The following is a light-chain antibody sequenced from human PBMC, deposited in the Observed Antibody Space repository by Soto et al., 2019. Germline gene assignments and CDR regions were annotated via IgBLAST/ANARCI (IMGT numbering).Light chain of an antibody. J-gene: IGKJ1*01. CDR2: GAS. Sequence: EIVLTQSPGTLSLSPGERATLSCRASQSVDSRYLAWYQQKPGQAPRLLIYGASSRATGIPDRFSGSGSGTDFTLTISRLEPEDFAVYYCHQYGSSPTWTFGQGTKVEIK. V-gene: IGKV3-20*01. CDR1: QSVDSRY. CDR3: HQYGSSPTWT.